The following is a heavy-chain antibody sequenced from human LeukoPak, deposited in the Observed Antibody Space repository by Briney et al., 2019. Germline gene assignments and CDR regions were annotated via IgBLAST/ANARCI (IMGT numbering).Heavy chain of an antibody. D-gene: IGHD5-12*01. Sequence: PSGTLSLTCAVSGGSISSSNWWSWVRQPPGKGLEWIGEIYHSGSTNYNPSLKSRVTISVDKSKNQFSLKLSSVTAADTAVYYCARASGYAYYYYYMDVWGKGTTVTVSS. CDR2: IYHSGST. V-gene: IGHV4-4*02. CDR1: GGSISSSNW. J-gene: IGHJ6*03. CDR3: ARASGYAYYYYYMDV.